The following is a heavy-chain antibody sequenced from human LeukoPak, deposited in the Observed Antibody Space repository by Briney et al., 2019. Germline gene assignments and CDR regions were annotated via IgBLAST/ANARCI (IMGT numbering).Heavy chain of an antibody. CDR1: GFTFSSYV. J-gene: IGHJ5*02. D-gene: IGHD1-1*01. CDR3: AKYLTTGIARYFDP. CDR2: IGARGETT. V-gene: IGHV3-23*01. Sequence: PGGSLRLSCVASGFTFSSYVMNWVRQAPGKGLEWVSTIGARGETTDYADSVKGRFTISRDNSKNTLYVQMNGLRAEDTAIYYCAKYLTTGIARYFDPWGQGTLVTVSS.